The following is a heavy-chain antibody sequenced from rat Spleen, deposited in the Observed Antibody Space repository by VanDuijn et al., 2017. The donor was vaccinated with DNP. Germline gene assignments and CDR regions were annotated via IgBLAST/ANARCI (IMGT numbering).Heavy chain of an antibody. CDR2: INKDSSTK. CDR3: VTRGDGYDNWFAY. Sequence: EVKLVESGGGLVQPGRSLKLSCAASGFNFNDYWMGWVRQAPGKGLEWIGEINKDSSTKNYTPSLKDKFTISRDNAQNTLYLQMSKLGSEDTAIYYCVTRGDGYDNWFAYWGRGTLVTVSS. V-gene: IGHV4-2*01. D-gene: IGHD1-4*01. CDR1: GFNFNDYW. J-gene: IGHJ3*01.